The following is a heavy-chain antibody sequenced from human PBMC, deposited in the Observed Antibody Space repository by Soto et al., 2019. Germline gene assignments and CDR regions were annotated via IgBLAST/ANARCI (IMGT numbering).Heavy chain of an antibody. CDR2: ISSSSSYI. V-gene: IGHV3-21*01. J-gene: IGHJ3*02. D-gene: IGHD6-13*01. CDR1: GFTFSSYS. Sequence: GGSLRLSCAASGFTFSSYSMNWVRQAPGKGLEWVSSISSSSSYIYYADSVKGRFTNSRDNAKNSLYLQMNSLRAEDTAVYYCASRSGTSPDDAFDIWGQGTMVTVSS. CDR3: ASRSGTSPDDAFDI.